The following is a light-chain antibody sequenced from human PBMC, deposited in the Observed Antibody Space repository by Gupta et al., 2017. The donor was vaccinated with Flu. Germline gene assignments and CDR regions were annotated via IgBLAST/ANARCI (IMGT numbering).Light chain of an antibody. Sequence: IVMTQSPATLSVSPGERATLSCRASQSINSNLAWYQQKPGQAPRLLIHGASTRATGIPARFSGSGSGTEFTLTISSLQSEDFAVYYCQQCNNWPPSFGQGTKVEIK. V-gene: IGKV3-15*01. J-gene: IGKJ1*01. CDR1: QSINSN. CDR3: QQCNNWPPS. CDR2: GAS.